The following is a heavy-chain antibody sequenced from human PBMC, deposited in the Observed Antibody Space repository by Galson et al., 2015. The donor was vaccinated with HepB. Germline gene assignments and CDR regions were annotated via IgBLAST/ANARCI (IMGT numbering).Heavy chain of an antibody. CDR1: GYTFTSYE. V-gene: IGHV1-3*04. CDR3: ARPRVLRDRTPVYFDS. CDR2: INIGHGYR. D-gene: IGHD1-14*01. J-gene: IGHJ4*02. Sequence: SVKVSCKASGYTFTSYEVHWVRQAPGQRLEWIGWINIGHGYRKYSQKFQGRVTMSRDTSAGIAYMELSSLKSEDTAVYYCARPRVLRDRTPVYFDSWGQGTLITVSS.